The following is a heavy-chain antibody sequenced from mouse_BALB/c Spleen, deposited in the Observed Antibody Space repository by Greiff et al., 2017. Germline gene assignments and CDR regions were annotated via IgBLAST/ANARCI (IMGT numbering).Heavy chain of an antibody. CDR2: INPGSGGT. J-gene: IGHJ2*01. D-gene: IGHD1-1*01. Sequence: QVHVKQSGAELVRPGTSVKVSCKASGYAFTNYLIEWVKQRPGQGLEWIGVINPGSGGTNYNEKFKGKATLTADKSSSTAYMQLSSLTSDDSAVYFCARRTTVVADYWGQGTTLTVSS. V-gene: IGHV1-54*01. CDR3: ARRTTVVADY. CDR1: GYAFTNYL.